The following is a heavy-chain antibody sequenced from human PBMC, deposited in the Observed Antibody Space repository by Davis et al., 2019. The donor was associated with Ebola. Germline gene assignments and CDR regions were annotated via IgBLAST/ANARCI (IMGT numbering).Heavy chain of an antibody. CDR1: GYTFTSYY. Sequence: ASVKVSCKASGYTFTSYYIHWVRQAPGQGLDWMGIINPSAGTTTYAQKFQGRITVTRDTSTSTVYMEVSSLRSEDTAIYYCARDLSYSYYYHYYGMDVWGQGTTVTVSS. D-gene: IGHD3-10*01. CDR2: INPSAGTT. V-gene: IGHV1-46*01. J-gene: IGHJ6*02. CDR3: ARDLSYSYYYHYYGMDV.